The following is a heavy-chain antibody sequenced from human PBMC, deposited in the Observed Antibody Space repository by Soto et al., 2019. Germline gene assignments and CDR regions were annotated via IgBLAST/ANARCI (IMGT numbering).Heavy chain of an antibody. D-gene: IGHD3-10*01. Sequence: LRLSCLASGFTFSDYDMTWVRHVPGRGLEWVASLDGAGGSTYYADSVRGRFTISRDNSQNTLFLQMKRLTVDDTAIYYCAAPRDEYGSGVSWFTYGMDIWGQGTTVTVSS. J-gene: IGHJ6*02. CDR2: LDGAGGST. CDR1: GFTFSDYD. CDR3: AAPRDEYGSGVSWFTYGMDI. V-gene: IGHV3-23*01.